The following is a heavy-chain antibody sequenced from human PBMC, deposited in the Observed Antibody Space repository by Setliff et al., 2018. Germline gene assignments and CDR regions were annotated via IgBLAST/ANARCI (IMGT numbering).Heavy chain of an antibody. D-gene: IGHD3-22*01. CDR1: GFDFSSYG. Sequence: GGSLRLSCVASGFDFSSYGMHWVRQAPGKGLEWVTLIRYDSSTRHYADSVKGRFSVSRDNSRNTVYLQMDSLTADDTAVYYCAREGGSSGYCGYFDYWGQGTLVTVSS. CDR2: IRYDSSTR. J-gene: IGHJ4*02. CDR3: AREGGSSGYCGYFDY. V-gene: IGHV3-30*02.